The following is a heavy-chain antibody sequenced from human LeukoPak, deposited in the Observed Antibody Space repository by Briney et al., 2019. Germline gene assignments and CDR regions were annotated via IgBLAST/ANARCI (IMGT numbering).Heavy chain of an antibody. CDR2: ISGSGHST. V-gene: IGHV3-23*01. Sequence: GGSLRLSCAASGFTFRSNAMSWVRQAPGKGLEWVSGISGSGHSTDYADSVKGRFTISRDNSKNTLYLQMNSLRAEDTAVYYCARAATDYWGQGTLVTVSS. CDR3: ARAATDY. CDR1: GFTFRSNA. J-gene: IGHJ4*02.